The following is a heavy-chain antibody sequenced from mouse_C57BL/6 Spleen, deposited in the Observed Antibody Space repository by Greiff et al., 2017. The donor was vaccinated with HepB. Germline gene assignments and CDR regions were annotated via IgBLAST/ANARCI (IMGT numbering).Heavy chain of an antibody. D-gene: IGHD5-5*01. CDR3: APYLGYFDY. CDR2: IYPGDGDT. Sequence: QVQLQQSGPELVKPGASVKISCKASGYAFSSSWMNWVKQRPGKGLEWIGRIYPGDGDTNYNGKFKGKATLTADKSSSTAYMQLSSLTSEDSAVYFCAPYLGYFDYWGQGTTLTVSS. V-gene: IGHV1-82*01. CDR1: GYAFSSSW. J-gene: IGHJ2*01.